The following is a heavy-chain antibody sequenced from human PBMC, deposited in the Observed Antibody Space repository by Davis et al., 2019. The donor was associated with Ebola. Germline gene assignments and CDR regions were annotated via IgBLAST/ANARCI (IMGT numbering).Heavy chain of an antibody. D-gene: IGHD2-21*02. Sequence: PGGSLRLSCAASGFTFSTYAMGWVRRAPGKGLEWVSSIDFNGGYTYYTDSVKGRFTISRDNSKNTLFLQMNSLRAEDTAIYYCAKRGPVTTIPLLYFDDWGQGTLVTVSS. J-gene: IGHJ4*02. CDR3: AKRGPVTTIPLLYFDD. CDR1: GFTFSTYA. CDR2: IDFNGGYT. V-gene: IGHV3-23*01.